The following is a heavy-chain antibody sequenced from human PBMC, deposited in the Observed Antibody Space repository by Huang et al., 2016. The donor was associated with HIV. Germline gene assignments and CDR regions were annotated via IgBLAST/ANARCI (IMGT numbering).Heavy chain of an antibody. V-gene: IGHV1-69*01. Sequence: QVQLVQSGAEVKKPGSSVKVSCKASGGTFSTYAISGVRQAPGQGLEWMGGISPIFGTANDAQKFQGTVTITADEFTSTAYMELSSLRSEDTALYYCARGRTRSSLYDSYYGLDVWGQGTTVTVSS. CDR2: ISPIFGTA. CDR1: GGTFSTYA. D-gene: IGHD6-6*01. CDR3: ARGRTRSSLYDSYYGLDV. J-gene: IGHJ6*02.